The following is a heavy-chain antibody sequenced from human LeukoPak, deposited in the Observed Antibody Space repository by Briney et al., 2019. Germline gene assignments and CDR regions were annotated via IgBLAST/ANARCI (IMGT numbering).Heavy chain of an antibody. CDR1: GGSISSYY. V-gene: IGHV4-59*12. CDR2: IYYSGST. J-gene: IGHJ4*02. CDR3: ARITTRRSGSYSDY. D-gene: IGHD1-26*01. Sequence: SETLSLTCTVSGGSISSYYWSWIRQPPGKGLEWIGYIYYSGSTNYNPSLKSRVTISVDTSKNQFSLKLSSVTAADTAVYYCARITTRRSGSYSDYWGQGTLVTVSS.